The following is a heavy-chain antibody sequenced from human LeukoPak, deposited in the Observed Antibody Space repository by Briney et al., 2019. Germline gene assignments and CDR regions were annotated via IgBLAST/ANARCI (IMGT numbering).Heavy chain of an antibody. CDR1: GFTFSSYS. D-gene: IGHD2-2*01. CDR3: ARTPGGCSSTSC. CDR2: ISSSSSTI. J-gene: IGHJ4*02. Sequence: PGGSLRLSRAASGFTFSSYSMNWVRQAPGKGLEWVSYISSSSSTIYYADSVKGRFTISRDNAKNSLYLQMNSLRAEDTAVYYCARTPGGCSSTSCWGQGTLVTVSS. V-gene: IGHV3-48*01.